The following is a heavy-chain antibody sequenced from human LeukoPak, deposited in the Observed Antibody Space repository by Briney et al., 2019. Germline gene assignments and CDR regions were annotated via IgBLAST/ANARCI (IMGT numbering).Heavy chain of an antibody. CDR3: ARMNNDNGDY. CDR2: IYYSGST. CDR1: GGSISSGYYY. J-gene: IGHJ4*02. D-gene: IGHD1-1*01. Sequence: SETLSLTCTVSGGSISSGYYYWSWLRQPPGKGLEGIGYIYYSGSTYYNPSLKSRVTISVDTSKNQFSLKLSSVTAADTAVYYCARMNNDNGDYWGQGTLVTVSS. V-gene: IGHV4-30-4*01.